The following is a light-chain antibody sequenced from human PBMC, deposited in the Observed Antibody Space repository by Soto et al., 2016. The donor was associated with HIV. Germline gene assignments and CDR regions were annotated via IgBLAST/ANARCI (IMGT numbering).Light chain of an antibody. V-gene: IGLV3-21*01. CDR3: QVFETSDLPNWV. J-gene: IGLJ3*02. CDR1: NIGRKS. Sequence: SYVLTQPPSVSVAPGKTARINCGGNNIGRKSVHWYQQRPGQAPVLVIYDDSDRPSGIPERFSGSNSGNTATLTISRAKPGMRPTITCQVFETSDLPNWVFGGGTKL. CDR2: DDS.